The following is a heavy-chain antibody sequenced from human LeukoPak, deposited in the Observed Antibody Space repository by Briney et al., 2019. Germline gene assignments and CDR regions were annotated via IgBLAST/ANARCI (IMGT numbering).Heavy chain of an antibody. D-gene: IGHD3-22*01. CDR3: ARGYYYDSSGYLLLDY. J-gene: IGHJ4*02. CDR1: GFTFSSYA. CDR2: ISYDGSNK. V-gene: IGHV3-30-3*01. Sequence: PGGSLRLSCAASGFTFSSYAMHWVRQAPGKGLEWVAVISYDGSNKYYADSVKGRFTISRDNSKNTLYLQMNSLRAEDTAVYYCARGYYYDSSGYLLLDYWGQGTLVTVSS.